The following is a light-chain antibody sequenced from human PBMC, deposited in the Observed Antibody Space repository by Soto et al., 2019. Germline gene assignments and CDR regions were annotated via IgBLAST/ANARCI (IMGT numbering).Light chain of an antibody. V-gene: IGLV1-44*01. CDR3: EAWDGSLNVVL. CDR2: SNN. CDR1: SSNIGTNT. J-gene: IGLJ7*01. Sequence: QSVLTQPPSASWTPGQRVTISCSGSSSNIGTNTVNWYQHLPGSAPKLLIYSNNQRPSGVPDRFSGSKSGTSASLAISGLKPDDEADYYCEAWDGSLNVVLFGGGTQLTVL.